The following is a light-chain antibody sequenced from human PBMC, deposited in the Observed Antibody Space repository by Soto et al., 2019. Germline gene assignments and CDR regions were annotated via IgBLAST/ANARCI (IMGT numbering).Light chain of an antibody. CDR3: TSYTSSNTEV. CDR1: STDVGGFYY. V-gene: IGLV2-14*03. CDR2: DVS. J-gene: IGLJ1*01. Sequence: SVLTQPASVSGSPGQSITISCTGTSTDVGGFYYVSWYQHHPGKAPKLMIYDVSDRPSGVSYRFSGSKSGNTASLTISGLQAEDEADYYCTSYTSSNTEVFGTGTKVTVL.